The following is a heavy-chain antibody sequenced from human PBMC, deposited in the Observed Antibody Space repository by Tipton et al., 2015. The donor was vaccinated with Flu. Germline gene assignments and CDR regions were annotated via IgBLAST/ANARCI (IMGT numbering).Heavy chain of an antibody. J-gene: IGHJ6*02. CDR2: IYYSGST. CDR3: ARDLDGGFWSGYYSSSPWADV. Sequence: TLSLTCTVSGGSISSSSYYWGWIRQPPGKGLEWIGSIYYSGSTYYNPSLKSRVTISVDTSKNQFSLKLSSVTAADTAVYYCARDLDGGFWSGYYSSSPWADVWGQGTTVTVSS. CDR1: GGSISSSSYY. D-gene: IGHD3-3*01. V-gene: IGHV4-39*07.